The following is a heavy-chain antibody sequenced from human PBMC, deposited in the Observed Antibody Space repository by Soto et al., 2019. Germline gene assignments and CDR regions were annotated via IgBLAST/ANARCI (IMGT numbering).Heavy chain of an antibody. V-gene: IGHV4-59*01. CDR3: AREAVAGPTYYFDY. J-gene: IGHJ4*02. Sequence: ETLSLSGAVSGASISSYYWSWIRQPPGKGLEWIGYIYYSGSTNYNPSLKSRVTISVDASKNQFYLKLSSVTAADTAVYYCAREAVAGPTYYFDYWGQGTLVTVSS. CDR2: IYYSGST. CDR1: GASISSYY. D-gene: IGHD6-19*01.